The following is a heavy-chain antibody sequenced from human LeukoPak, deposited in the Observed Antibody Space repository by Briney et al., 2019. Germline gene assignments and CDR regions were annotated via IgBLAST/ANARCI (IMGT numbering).Heavy chain of an antibody. V-gene: IGHV1-18*01. CDR2: ISAYNGNT. CDR3: ARDLQRYCSSTSCYYMDV. J-gene: IGHJ6*03. CDR1: GYTFTSYG. D-gene: IGHD2-2*01. Sequence: ASVKVSCKASGYTFTSYGISWVRQAPGQGLEWMGWISAYNGNTNYAQKLQGRVTMTTDTSTSTAYMELRSLRSDDTAVYYCARDLQRYCSSTSCYYMDVWGKGTTVTVSS.